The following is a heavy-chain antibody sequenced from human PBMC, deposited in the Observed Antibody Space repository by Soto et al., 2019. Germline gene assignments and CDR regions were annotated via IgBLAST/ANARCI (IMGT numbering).Heavy chain of an antibody. CDR1: GYTFTGYY. D-gene: IGHD1-7*01. J-gene: IGHJ3*02. V-gene: IGHV1-2*04. CDR2: INPNSGGT. CDR3: ARDLAGTTFAFDI. Sequence: ASVKVSCKASGYTFTGYYMHWVRQAPGQGLEWMGWINPNSGGTNYAQKFQGWVTMTRDTSISTAYMELSRLSSDDTAVYYCARDLAGTTFAFDIWGQGTMVTVSS.